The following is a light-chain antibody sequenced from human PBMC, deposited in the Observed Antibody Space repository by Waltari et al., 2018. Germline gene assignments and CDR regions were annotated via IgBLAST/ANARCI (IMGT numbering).Light chain of an antibody. CDR3: SSYTDTNTLHVV. CDR1: SSDIGDFNY. J-gene: IGLJ2*01. CDR2: GVT. Sequence: SALTQPASVSGSPGQSITISCTGTSSDIGDFNYHSWSQQPPGEGPKLIIYGVTKRPSGVSNRFSGSKSGNTASLTISGLQADDEAEYFCSSYTDTNTLHVVFGGGTKLSVL. V-gene: IGLV2-14*03.